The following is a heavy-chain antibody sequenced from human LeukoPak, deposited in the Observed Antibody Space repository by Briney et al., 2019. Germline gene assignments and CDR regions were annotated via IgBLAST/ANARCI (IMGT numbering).Heavy chain of an antibody. CDR2: INAGNGNT. CDR3: ARGSIAARGYFDY. D-gene: IGHD6-6*01. Sequence: GASVKVSCKASGYTFTSYAMHWVRQAPGQGLEWMGWINAGNGNTKYSQKFQGRVTITRDTSASTAYMELSSLRSEDTAVYYCARGSIAARGYFDYWGQGTLVTVSS. CDR1: GYTFTSYA. J-gene: IGHJ4*02. V-gene: IGHV1-3*01.